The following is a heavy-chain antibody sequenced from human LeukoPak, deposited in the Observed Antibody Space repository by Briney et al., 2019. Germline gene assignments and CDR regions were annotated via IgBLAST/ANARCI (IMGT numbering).Heavy chain of an antibody. CDR3: ARDPPAGMVVMFGGDY. V-gene: IGHV1-18*01. CDR1: GYTFTSYG. J-gene: IGHJ4*02. CDR2: ISAYNGNT. Sequence: ASVKVSCKASGYTFTSYGISWVRQAPGQGLEWMGWISAYNGNTNSAQKLQGRVTMTTDTSTSTAYMELRSLRSDDTAVYYCARDPPAGMVVMFGGDYWGQGTLVTVSS. D-gene: IGHD3-16*01.